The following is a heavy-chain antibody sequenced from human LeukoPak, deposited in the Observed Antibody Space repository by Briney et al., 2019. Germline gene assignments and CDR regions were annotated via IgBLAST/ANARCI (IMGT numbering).Heavy chain of an antibody. V-gene: IGHV4-31*03. CDR2: IYYSGST. J-gene: IGHJ6*02. CDR3: ARGLEQQLVPYYYYYGMDV. CDR1: GGSISSGGYY. D-gene: IGHD6-13*01. Sequence: SQTLSLTCTVSGGSISSGGYYWSWIRQHPGKGLEWIGYIYYSGSTNYNPSLKSRVTISVDTSKNQFSLQLNSVTPEDTAVYYCARGLEQQLVPYYYYYGMDVWGQGTTVTVSS.